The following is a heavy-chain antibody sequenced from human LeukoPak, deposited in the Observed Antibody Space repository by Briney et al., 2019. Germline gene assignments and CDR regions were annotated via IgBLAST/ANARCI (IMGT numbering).Heavy chain of an antibody. CDR3: APTPAGIAAAVGGY. CDR2: MNPNSGNT. D-gene: IGHD6-13*01. Sequence: ASVKVSCKASGYTFTSYDINWVRQATGQGLEWMGWMNPNSGNTGYAQKFQGRVTMTRNTSISTAYMELSSLRSEDTAVYYCAPTPAGIAAAVGGYWGQGTLVTVSS. J-gene: IGHJ4*02. V-gene: IGHV1-8*01. CDR1: GYTFTSYD.